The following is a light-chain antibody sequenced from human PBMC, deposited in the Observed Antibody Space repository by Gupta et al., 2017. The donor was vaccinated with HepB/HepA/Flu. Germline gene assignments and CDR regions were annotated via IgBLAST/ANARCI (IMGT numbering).Light chain of an antibody. Sequence: EFVLTQSPGTLSLSPGERATLSCRASQSISSNYLAWYQQKPGQAPRLLIYGASSRATGIPDRFSGSGSGTDFTLTISRLEPEDFAVYYCQQYGSSPPNTFGQGTKLEIK. CDR2: GAS. CDR3: QQYGSSPPNT. CDR1: QSISSNY. J-gene: IGKJ2*01. V-gene: IGKV3-20*01.